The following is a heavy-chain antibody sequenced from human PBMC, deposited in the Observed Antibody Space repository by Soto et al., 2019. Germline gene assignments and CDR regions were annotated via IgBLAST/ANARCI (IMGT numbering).Heavy chain of an antibody. V-gene: IGHV1-69*02. D-gene: IGHD3-16*01. CDR3: ARARLTPLFY. J-gene: IGHJ4*02. CDR2: VIPILGVA. CDR1: GAKFTSNT. Sequence: QVQLEQSGAEVKKPGSSVKVSCKASGAKFTSNTFSWVRQAPGQGLEWMGRVIPILGVAHYAQRLQGRVTIIAVMSTNTTYMELSSLTSGDTAIYFCARARLTPLFYWGQGTHIIVSS.